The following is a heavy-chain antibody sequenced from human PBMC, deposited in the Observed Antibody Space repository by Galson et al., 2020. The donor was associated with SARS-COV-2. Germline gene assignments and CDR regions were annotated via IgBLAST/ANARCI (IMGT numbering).Heavy chain of an antibody. CDR2: ISGSGGSI. D-gene: IGHD6-19*01. J-gene: IGHJ2*01. CDR1: GFTFSSYA. V-gene: IGHV3-23*01. Sequence: GGSLRLSCAASGFTFSSYAMSWVRQAPGKGLEWVSAISGSGGSIYYADFVKGRFTLSRDNSKNTLYLQMNSLRAEDTAVYYCAKGGVENWLWLGWYFDLWGRGTLVTVSS. CDR3: AKGGVENWLWLGWYFDL.